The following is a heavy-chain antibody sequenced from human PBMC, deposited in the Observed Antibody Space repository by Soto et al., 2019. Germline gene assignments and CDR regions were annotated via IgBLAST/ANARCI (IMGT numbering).Heavy chain of an antibody. Sequence: GESLKISCNGSGYSFTSYWIGWVRQMPGKGLEWMGIIYPGDSDTRYSPSFQGQVTISADKSISTAYLQWSSLKASDTAMYYCARPDWGPGIAVAARRCWGQGTLGTVCS. J-gene: IGHJ4*02. D-gene: IGHD6-19*01. V-gene: IGHV5-51*01. CDR3: ARPDWGPGIAVAARRC. CDR1: GYSFTSYW. CDR2: IYPGDSDT.